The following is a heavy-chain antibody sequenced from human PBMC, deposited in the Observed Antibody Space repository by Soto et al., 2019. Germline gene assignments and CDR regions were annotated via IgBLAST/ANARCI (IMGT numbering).Heavy chain of an antibody. J-gene: IGHJ4*02. CDR3: AKVVVAATRHTDFDS. D-gene: IGHD2-15*01. CDR1: GGSINSNNYY. Sequence: SETLSLTCTVSGGSINSNNYYWAWIRQPPGKGLAWIASIYYDGSTYYNPSLTSRASISVDTSKNHFSLKLSSATAADTAVYYCAKVVVAATRHTDFDSWGQGTLVTV. V-gene: IGHV4-39*02. CDR2: IYYDGST.